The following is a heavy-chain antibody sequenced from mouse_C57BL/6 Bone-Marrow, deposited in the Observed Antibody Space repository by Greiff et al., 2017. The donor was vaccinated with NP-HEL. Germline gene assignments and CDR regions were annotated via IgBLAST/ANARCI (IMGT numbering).Heavy chain of an antibody. J-gene: IGHJ3*01. CDR3: ARFSHYYGFAY. CDR1: GYTFTSYW. D-gene: IGHD2-1*01. V-gene: IGHV1-64*01. CDR2: IHPNSGST. Sequence: QVQLQQPGAELVKPGASVKLSCKASGYTFTSYWMHWVKQRPGQGLEWIGMIHPNSGSTNYNEKFKSKATLTVDKSSSTAYMQLSSLTSEASAVYYCARFSHYYGFAYWGQGTLVTVSA.